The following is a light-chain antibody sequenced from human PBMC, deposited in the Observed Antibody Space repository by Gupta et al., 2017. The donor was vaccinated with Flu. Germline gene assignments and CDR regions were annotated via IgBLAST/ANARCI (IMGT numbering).Light chain of an antibody. J-gene: IGKJ2*01. CDR2: AAS. Sequence: PSFLSASVGDRVTITCRASQGISSYLGWYQQKPGKAPKLLIYAASNLQSVVPSRFSGSGSGRQFTLTIRSLQPEDFATYFCQQVNSYPYTFGQGTKLEIK. V-gene: IGKV1-9*01. CDR3: QQVNSYPYT. CDR1: QGISSY.